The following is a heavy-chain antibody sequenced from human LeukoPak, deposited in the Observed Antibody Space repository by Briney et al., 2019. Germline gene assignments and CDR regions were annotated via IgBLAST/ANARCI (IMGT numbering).Heavy chain of an antibody. CDR3: ATGDTYEYDY. CDR2: IKNDGRTT. CDR1: GSTFSRYW. D-gene: IGHD3-16*01. V-gene: IGHV3-74*01. J-gene: IGHJ4*02. Sequence: GGSLRPSCAASGSTFSRYWMHWIRQPPGKGLVWVSLIKNDGRTTIYADSVRGRFTISRDNAKNTVYLQMNSLRAEDTAVYYCATGDTYEYDYWGQGTLVTVSS.